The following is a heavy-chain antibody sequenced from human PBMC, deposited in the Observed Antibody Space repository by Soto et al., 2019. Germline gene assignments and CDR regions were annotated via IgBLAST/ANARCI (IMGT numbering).Heavy chain of an antibody. CDR3: ASQQQLVYFGY. V-gene: IGHV4-39*01. CDR1: GGSISSSSYY. D-gene: IGHD6-13*01. J-gene: IGHJ4*02. CDR2: IYYSGST. Sequence: SETLSLTCTVSGGSISSSSYYWGWIRQPPGKGLEWIGSIYYSGSTYYNPSLKSRVTISVDTSKNQFSLKLSSVTAADTAVYYCASQQQLVYFGYWGQGTLVTVSS.